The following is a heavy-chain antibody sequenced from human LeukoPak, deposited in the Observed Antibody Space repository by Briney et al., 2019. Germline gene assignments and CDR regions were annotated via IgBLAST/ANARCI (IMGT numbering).Heavy chain of an antibody. J-gene: IGHJ6*03. CDR3: ARTISNGCCYYYMDV. V-gene: IGHV1-2*02. CDR2: INPNSGGT. Sequence: RASVKVSCKASGYTFTGYYMHWVRQAPGQGLEWMGWINPNSGGTNYAQKFQGRVTMTRDTSISTAYMELSRLRSDDTAVYYCARTISNGCCYYYMDVWGKGTTVTVSS. CDR1: GYTFTGYY. D-gene: IGHD6-25*01.